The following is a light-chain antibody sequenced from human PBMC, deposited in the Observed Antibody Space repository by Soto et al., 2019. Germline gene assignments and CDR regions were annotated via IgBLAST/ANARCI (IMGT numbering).Light chain of an antibody. J-gene: IGLJ1*01. CDR2: EVS. V-gene: IGLV2-14*01. CDR1: SSDVGGYNY. Sequence: QSVLTQPASVSGSPGQSITISCTGTSSDVGGYNYVSWYQQHPGKALKLMIYEVSNRPSGVSNRFSGSKSGNTASLTISRLQAEDEADYYCSSYTSSSTLNYVFGTGTNVTVL. CDR3: SSYTSSSTLNYV.